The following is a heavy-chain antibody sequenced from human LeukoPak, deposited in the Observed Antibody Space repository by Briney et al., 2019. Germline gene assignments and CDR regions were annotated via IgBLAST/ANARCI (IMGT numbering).Heavy chain of an antibody. D-gene: IGHD2-15*01. V-gene: IGHV3-21*01. CDR1: GFTFSSYS. J-gene: IGHJ3*02. CDR3: ARDIVVVVAATLDAFDI. CDR2: ISSSSSYI. Sequence: PEGSLRLSCAASGFTFSSYSMNWVRQAPGKGLEWVSSISSSSSYIYYADSVKGRFTISRDNAKNSLYLQMNSLRAEDTAVYYCARDIVVVVAATLDAFDIWGQGTMVTVSS.